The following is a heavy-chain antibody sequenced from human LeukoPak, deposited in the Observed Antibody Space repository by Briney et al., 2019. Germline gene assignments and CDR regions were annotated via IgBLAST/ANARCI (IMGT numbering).Heavy chain of an antibody. V-gene: IGHV4-4*07. CDR1: GGAIISYY. D-gene: IGHD1-26*01. J-gene: IGHJ6*03. CDR2: IYPTGNT. Sequence: PSETLSLTCSVFGGAIISYYWSWIRQPAGKGPEWIGRIYPTGNTDYNPSLKTRVTMSTDLSKKQFSLRLSTVTAADTALYYCARMGTNSSTWYSEYYYYYYMDVWGKGTTVTVSS. CDR3: ARMGTNSSTWYSEYYYYYYMDV.